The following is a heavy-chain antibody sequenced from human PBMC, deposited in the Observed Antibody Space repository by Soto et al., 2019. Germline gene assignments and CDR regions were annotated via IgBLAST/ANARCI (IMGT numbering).Heavy chain of an antibody. D-gene: IGHD4-4*01. Sequence: ASVKVSCKASGYTFRSYGISWVRQAPGQGLEWMGWISGYNGNTHYSQKFQGKVTMTTDTSTSTAYMELRNLRSDDTAVYYCAKADSNYAGRFSYYYMDVRGTGTMVTVSS. CDR2: ISGYNGNT. J-gene: IGHJ6*03. CDR3: AKADSNYAGRFSYYYMDV. V-gene: IGHV1-18*01. CDR1: GYTFRSYG.